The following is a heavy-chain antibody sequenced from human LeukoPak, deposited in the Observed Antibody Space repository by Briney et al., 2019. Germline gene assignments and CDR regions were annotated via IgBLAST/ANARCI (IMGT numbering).Heavy chain of an antibody. V-gene: IGHV3-11*04. CDR2: ISSSGSTI. D-gene: IGHD2-15*01. J-gene: IGHJ4*02. CDR3: ARDLDGGSMDY. Sequence: GGSLRLSCAASGFTFSSYAMSWIRQAPGKGLEWVSYISSSGSTIYYADSVKGRFTISRDNAKNSLYLQMNSLRAEDTAVYYCARDLDGGSMDYWGQGTLVTVSS. CDR1: GFTFSSYA.